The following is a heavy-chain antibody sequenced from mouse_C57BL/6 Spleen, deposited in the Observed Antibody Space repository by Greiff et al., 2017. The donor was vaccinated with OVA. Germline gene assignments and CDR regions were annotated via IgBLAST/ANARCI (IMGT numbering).Heavy chain of an antibody. CDR1: GYTFTDYY. CDR3: ARSGLLHAMDY. J-gene: IGHJ4*01. Sequence: EVQLQQSGPELVKPGASVKISCKASGYTFTDYYMNWVKQSHGKSLEWIGDINPNNGGTSYNQKFKGKATLTVDKSSSTAYMELRSLTSEDSAVYYCARSGLLHAMDYWGKGTSVTVSS. D-gene: IGHD2-3*01. CDR2: INPNNGGT. V-gene: IGHV1-26*01.